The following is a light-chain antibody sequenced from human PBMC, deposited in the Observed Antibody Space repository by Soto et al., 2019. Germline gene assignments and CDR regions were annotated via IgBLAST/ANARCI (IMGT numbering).Light chain of an antibody. V-gene: IGKV3-20*01. CDR2: DAS. J-gene: IGKJ1*01. CDR1: QSVGRNY. CDR3: QQYGSSGT. Sequence: EIVLTQSPGTLSLSPGESATLSCRASQSVGRNYLAWFQHKPDQAPRLLIYDASNRATGVPDRFSGSGSGTDFTLTISRLEPEDFAVYYCQQYGSSGTFGQGTKVDIK.